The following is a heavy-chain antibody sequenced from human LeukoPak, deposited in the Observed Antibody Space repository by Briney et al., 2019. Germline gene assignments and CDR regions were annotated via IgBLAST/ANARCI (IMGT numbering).Heavy chain of an antibody. J-gene: IGHJ5*02. V-gene: IGHV4-59*01. CDR2: IYYTGST. CDR1: GGSISSYY. Sequence: SETLSLTCTVSGGSISSYYWSWIRQPPGKGLEWVGYIYYTGSTNYNPSLKSRVTISVDTSKNQFSLKLSSVTAADTAVYYCATLTGYSSESWFDPWGQGILVTVSS. CDR3: ATLTGYSSESWFDP. D-gene: IGHD3-9*01.